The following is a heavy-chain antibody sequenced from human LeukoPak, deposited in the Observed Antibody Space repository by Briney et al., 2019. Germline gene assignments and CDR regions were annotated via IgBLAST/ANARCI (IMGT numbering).Heavy chain of an antibody. Sequence: ASVKVSCKASGYTFTDYYMHWVRQAPGQGLEWMGWINPNSDGTNYAQKFQGRVTMTRDTSISTAYMELRRLRSDDTAVYYCARGYLYYYDVSGYPFDYWGQGTLVTVSS. CDR2: INPNSDGT. CDR1: GYTFTDYY. J-gene: IGHJ4*02. CDR3: ARGYLYYYDVSGYPFDY. D-gene: IGHD3-22*01. V-gene: IGHV1-2*02.